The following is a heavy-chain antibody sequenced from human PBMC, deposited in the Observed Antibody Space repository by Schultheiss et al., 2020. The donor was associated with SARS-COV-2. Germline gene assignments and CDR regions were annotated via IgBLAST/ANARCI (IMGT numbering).Heavy chain of an antibody. D-gene: IGHD2-2*01. CDR1: GGSISGGDYY. CDR2: IYYSGST. Sequence: SQTLSLTCTVSGGSISGGDYYWTWIRQPPGKGLEWIGYIYYSGSTYYNPSLKSRVTISVDTSKNQFSLKLSSVTAADTAVYYCARSYCSSTSCDRSYYYYGIDVWGQGTTVTVSS. J-gene: IGHJ6*02. CDR3: ARSYCSSTSCDRSYYYYGIDV. V-gene: IGHV4-30-4*01.